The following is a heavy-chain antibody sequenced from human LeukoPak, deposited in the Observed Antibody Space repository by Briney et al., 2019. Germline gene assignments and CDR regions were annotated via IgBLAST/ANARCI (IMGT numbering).Heavy chain of an antibody. V-gene: IGHV4-38-2*02. CDR2: IYHSGST. Sequence: SETLSLTCTVSDYSISSSYYWGWIRQPPGKGLEWFGIIYHSGSTYYNPSLKSRVTISVDTSRNQFSLRLSSVTAADTAVYYCAKEVMGPWGQGTLVTVSS. CDR1: DYSISSSYY. CDR3: AKEVMGP. J-gene: IGHJ5*02.